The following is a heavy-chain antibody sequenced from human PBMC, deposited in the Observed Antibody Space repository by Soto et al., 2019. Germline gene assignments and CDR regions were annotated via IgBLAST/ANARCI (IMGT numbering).Heavy chain of an antibody. D-gene: IGHD3-9*01. V-gene: IGHV3-30-3*01. CDR3: ARDHVVFDWEPGYYFDY. CDR1: GFTFSSYA. J-gene: IGHJ4*02. Sequence: ESGGGVVQPGRSLRLSCAASGFTFSSYAMHWVRQAPGKGLEWVAVISYDGSNKYYADSVKGRFTISRDNSKNTLYLQMNSLRAEDTAVYYCARDHVVFDWEPGYYFDYWGQGTLVTVSS. CDR2: ISYDGSNK.